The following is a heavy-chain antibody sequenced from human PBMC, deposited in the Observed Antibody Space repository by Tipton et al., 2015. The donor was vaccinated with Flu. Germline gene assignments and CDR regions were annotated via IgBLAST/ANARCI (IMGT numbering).Heavy chain of an antibody. Sequence: TLSLTCTVSGVSISSRTYYWGWVRQPPGKGLEWIGSVYFSGTNYYNRSLKRRVTISIDTSKNQFSLKMNSVTAADTAVYYCARDPFYYDILTGYKSGGMDVWGQGTTVTVS. CDR1: GVSISSRTYY. CDR3: ARDPFYYDILTGYKSGGMDV. D-gene: IGHD3-9*01. CDR2: VYFSGTN. V-gene: IGHV4-39*07. J-gene: IGHJ6*02.